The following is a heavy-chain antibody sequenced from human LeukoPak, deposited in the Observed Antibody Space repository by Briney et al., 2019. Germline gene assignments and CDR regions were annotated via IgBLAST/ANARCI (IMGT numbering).Heavy chain of an antibody. CDR1: GFTFSSYS. D-gene: IGHD3-3*02. CDR3: ARDEGDTVSTYRFDI. CDR2: ISSSSSYI. Sequence: GGSLRLSRSASGFTFSSYSMNWARQAPGEGLGWVSSISSSSSYISYASSVKCRFNISRHKAKTSLDLQMNSLRAEDTAVYYCARDEGDTVSTYRFDIWGRGTLVTVSS. J-gene: IGHJ2*01. V-gene: IGHV3-21*01.